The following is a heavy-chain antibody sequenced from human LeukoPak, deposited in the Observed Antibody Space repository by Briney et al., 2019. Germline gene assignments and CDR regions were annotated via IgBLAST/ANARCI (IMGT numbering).Heavy chain of an antibody. CDR3: ARVLYNLDAFDI. J-gene: IGHJ3*02. CDR2: IKQEGSEK. CDR1: GFTLSSYC. V-gene: IGHV3-7*03. D-gene: IGHD1-14*01. Sequence: GGSLRLSCAASGFTLSSYCMSWVRQAPGKGLEWVANIKQEGSEKYYVDSVKGRFTISRDNAKNPLYLQMNSLRAEDTAVYYCARVLYNLDAFDIWGQGTMVTVSS.